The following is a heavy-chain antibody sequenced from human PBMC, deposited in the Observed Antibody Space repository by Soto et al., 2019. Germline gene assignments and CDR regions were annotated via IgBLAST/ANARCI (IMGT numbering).Heavy chain of an antibody. Sequence: PGESLKISCKGSGYSFTSYWIGWVRQMPGKGLEWMGIIYPGDSDTRYSPSFQGQVTISADKSISTAYLQWSSLKASDTAIYYCARHGPLWFGELLSDYYYYMYVWGKGTTVTVSS. J-gene: IGHJ6*03. CDR3: ARHGPLWFGELLSDYYYYMYV. CDR1: GYSFTSYW. V-gene: IGHV5-51*01. D-gene: IGHD3-10*01. CDR2: IYPGDSDT.